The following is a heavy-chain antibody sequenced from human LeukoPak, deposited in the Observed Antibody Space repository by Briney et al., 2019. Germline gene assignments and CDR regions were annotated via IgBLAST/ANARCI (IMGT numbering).Heavy chain of an antibody. CDR3: ARDSGLGYCSTTSCSYGLDV. V-gene: IGHV4-59*01. CDR1: DXSISNYY. J-gene: IGHJ6*02. CDR2: IQYSGST. D-gene: IGHD2-2*01. Sequence: SETLSLTCSVSDXSISNYYWTWIRQPPGKGLEWIGNIQYSGSTNFNPSLKSRVTVSVDTSKNQVSLKLRSVTAADTAVYYCARDSGLGYCSTTSCSYGLDVWGQGTTVFVS.